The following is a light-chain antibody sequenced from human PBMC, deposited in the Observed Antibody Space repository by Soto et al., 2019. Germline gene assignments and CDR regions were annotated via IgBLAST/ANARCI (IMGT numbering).Light chain of an antibody. CDR3: QQRSNWPLT. CDR1: QSVSSY. V-gene: IGKV3-11*01. Sequence: EIVLTQSPATLSLSPGERATLSCRASQSVSSYLAWYQQKPGQAPRLLIYDASNRATGIPARFSGSGSGTDLTLTISSLEPEDFAVDYYQQRSNWPLTFGGVTKVEIK. J-gene: IGKJ4*01. CDR2: DAS.